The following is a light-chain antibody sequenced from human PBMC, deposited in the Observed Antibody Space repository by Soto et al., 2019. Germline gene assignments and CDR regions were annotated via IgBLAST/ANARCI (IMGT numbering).Light chain of an antibody. CDR2: KTS. J-gene: IGKJ1*01. CDR3: QQYNTYPMT. V-gene: IGKV1-5*03. Sequence: DVQMTQSPSTLSASVGDTVTITCRASQTINSGLAWYQHRPGKGPKLLIYKTSTVEGGVPLRFSGSGSGTEFTLTISSLQPADSATYYCQQYNTYPMTFGQGTKVDIK. CDR1: QTINSG.